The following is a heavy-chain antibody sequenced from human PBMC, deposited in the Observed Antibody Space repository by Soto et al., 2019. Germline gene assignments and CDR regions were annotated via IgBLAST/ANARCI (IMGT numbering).Heavy chain of an antibody. CDR2: IWFDGSQK. D-gene: IGHD4-4*01. Sequence: QVQLVESGGGVVQPGRSLRLSCATSGFPFSIYGMHWVRQAPGKGLEWVAVIWFDGSQKYYADSVQGRFTISRDNSKNTLHLQMNSLRVEDTAVYYCARVRVTYSTRGCDYWGQGTLVTVSS. CDR1: GFPFSIYG. V-gene: IGHV3-33*01. CDR3: ARVRVTYSTRGCDY. J-gene: IGHJ4*02.